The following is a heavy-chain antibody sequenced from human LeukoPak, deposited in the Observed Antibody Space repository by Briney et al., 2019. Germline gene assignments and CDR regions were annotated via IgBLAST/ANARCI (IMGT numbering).Heavy chain of an antibody. Sequence: SETLSLTCTVSGGSISSSSYYWGWIRQPPGKGLEWIGSIYYSGSTYYNPSLKSRVTISVDTSKNQFSLKLSSVTAADTAVYDCARHSHRSRWFDPWGQGTLVTVSS. CDR3: ARHSHRSRWFDP. V-gene: IGHV4-39*01. CDR1: GGSISSSSYY. J-gene: IGHJ5*02. D-gene: IGHD2-15*01. CDR2: IYYSGST.